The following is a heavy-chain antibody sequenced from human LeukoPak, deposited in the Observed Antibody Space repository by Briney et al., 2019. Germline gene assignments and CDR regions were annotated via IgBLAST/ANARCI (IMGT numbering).Heavy chain of an antibody. CDR2: IYYSGST. CDR3: AREQPYGGYAPNYFDY. D-gene: IGHD5-12*01. J-gene: IGHJ4*02. V-gene: IGHV4-59*01. CDR1: GGSISSYH. Sequence: PSETLSLTCTVSGGSISSYHWSWLRQPPGKGLEWIGYIYYSGSTNYNPSLKSRVTISVDTSKNQFSLKLSSVTAADTAVYYCAREQPYGGYAPNYFDYWGQGTLVTVSS.